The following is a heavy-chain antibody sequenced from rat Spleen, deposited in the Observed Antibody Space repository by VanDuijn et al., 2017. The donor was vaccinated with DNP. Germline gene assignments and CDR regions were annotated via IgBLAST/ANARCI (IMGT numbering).Heavy chain of an antibody. D-gene: IGHD1-2*01. J-gene: IGHJ2*01. Sequence: EVQLVESGGGLVQPGRSLKLSCAASGFTFSDYYMAWVRQAPKKGLEWVASISYEGSSSYYGDSVKGRFTISRDNAKSTLYLQMDSLRSEDTATYYCARTSSYIFEYWGQGVMVTVSS. CDR1: GFTFSDYY. CDR2: ISYEGSSS. V-gene: IGHV5-22*01. CDR3: ARTSSYIFEY.